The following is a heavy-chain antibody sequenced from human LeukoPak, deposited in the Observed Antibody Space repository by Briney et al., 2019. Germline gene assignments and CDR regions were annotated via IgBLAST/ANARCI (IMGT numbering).Heavy chain of an antibody. CDR1: GFTVSTNS. CDR2: ISSSGSTI. D-gene: IGHD6-6*01. V-gene: IGHV3-11*04. J-gene: IGHJ4*02. CDR3: ARVLGSSSVLHLGY. Sequence: GGSLRLSCTVSGFTVSTNSMSWVRQAPGKGLEWVSYISSSGSTIYYADSVKGRFTISRDNAKNSLYLQMNSLRAEDTAVYYCARVLGSSSVLHLGYWGQGTLVTVSS.